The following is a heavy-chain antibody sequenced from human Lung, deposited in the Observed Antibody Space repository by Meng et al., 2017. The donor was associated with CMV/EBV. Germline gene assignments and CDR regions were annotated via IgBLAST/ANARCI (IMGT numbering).Heavy chain of an antibody. CDR2: ISSSSSFI. J-gene: IGHJ6*02. D-gene: IGHD3-22*01. V-gene: IGHV3-21*06. CDR1: GFTFSVYS. Sequence: GGSXRLXCAASGFTFSVYSMNRVRQAPGKGLEWVSSISSSSSFIYYGDSMKGRLTISRDNAENSLYLQMNGLRAEDTAVYYCARESSYSHALDVWGQGTTVTVSS. CDR3: ARESSYSHALDV.